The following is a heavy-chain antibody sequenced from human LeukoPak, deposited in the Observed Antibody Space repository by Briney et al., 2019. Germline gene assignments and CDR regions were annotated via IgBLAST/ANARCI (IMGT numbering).Heavy chain of an antibody. CDR2: ISHSGST. V-gene: IGHV4-34*01. CDR1: GGSFSGYY. Sequence: SETLSLTCAVYGGSFSGYYWSWIRQPPGKGLEWIGEISHSGSTNYNPSLKSRVTISVDTSKNQFSLKLSSVTAADTAVYYCARFRHPPPYGYYYYDMDVWGQGTTVTVSS. D-gene: IGHD4-17*01. J-gene: IGHJ6*02. CDR3: ARFRHPPPYGYYYYDMDV.